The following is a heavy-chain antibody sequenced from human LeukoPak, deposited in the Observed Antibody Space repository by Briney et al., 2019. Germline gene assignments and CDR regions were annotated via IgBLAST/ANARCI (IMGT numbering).Heavy chain of an antibody. D-gene: IGHD3-10*01. CDR3: ARASITMVRGVINPMMTLCGAIDY. V-gene: IGHV4-38-2*01. CDR1: GYSISDGHY. CDR2: MYYSGNT. J-gene: IGHJ4*02. Sequence: SETLSLTCAVSGYSISDGHYWGWIRQPPGKGLEWIATMYYSGNTYYNPSLKSRVSMSVDTSKDQFSLRLNSVTAADTAVYYCARASITMVRGVINPMMTLCGAIDYWGQGTLVTVSS.